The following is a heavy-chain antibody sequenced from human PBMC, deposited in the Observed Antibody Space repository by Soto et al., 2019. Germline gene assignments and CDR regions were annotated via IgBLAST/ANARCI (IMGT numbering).Heavy chain of an antibody. D-gene: IGHD5-18*01. J-gene: IGHJ4*02. CDR1: GGSISSSGYY. CDR2: IHYSGST. V-gene: IGHV4-31*03. CDR3: ARDRGYSSGPHVIFDY. Sequence: KPSETLSLTCTVSGGSISSSGYYWSWIRQHPGKGLEWIGYIHYSGSTYYNLSLKSRVTISVDTSKNQFSLKLNSVTAADTAVYYCARDRGYSSGPHVIFDYWGQGTLVTVSS.